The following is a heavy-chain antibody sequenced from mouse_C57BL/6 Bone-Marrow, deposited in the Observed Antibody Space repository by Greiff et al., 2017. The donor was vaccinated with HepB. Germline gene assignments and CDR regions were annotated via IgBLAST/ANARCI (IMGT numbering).Heavy chain of an antibody. CDR3: ARKEAWLAY. CDR2: ISDGGSYT. J-gene: IGHJ3*01. CDR1: GFTFSSYA. Sequence: EVQGVESGGGLVKPGGSLKLSCAASGFTFSSYAMSWVRQTPEKRLEWVATISDGGSYTYYPDNVKGRFTISRDNAKNNLYLQMSHLKSEDTAMYYCARKEAWLAYWGQGTLVTVSA. V-gene: IGHV5-4*01.